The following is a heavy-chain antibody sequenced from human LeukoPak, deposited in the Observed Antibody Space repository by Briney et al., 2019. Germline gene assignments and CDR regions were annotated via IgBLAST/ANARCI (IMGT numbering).Heavy chain of an antibody. CDR1: GFTFSSYA. CDR2: ISGSGGST. V-gene: IGHV3-23*01. D-gene: IGHD6-19*01. J-gene: IGHJ4*02. CDR3: GKDLTGGWSLDY. Sequence: GASLRLSCAASGFTFSSYAMSWVRQAPGKGLEWVSAISGSGGSTYYAGSVKGRFTISRDDSKNTVYLQMNSLRSEDTAMYYCGKDLTGGWSLDYWGQGTLVTVSS.